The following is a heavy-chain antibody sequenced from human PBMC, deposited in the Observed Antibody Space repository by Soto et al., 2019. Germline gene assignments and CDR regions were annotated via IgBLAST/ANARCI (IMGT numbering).Heavy chain of an antibody. CDR2: ISSSGSTI. D-gene: IGHD6-13*01. V-gene: IGHV3-11*01. CDR1: GFTFSDYY. CDR3: ARDPQAAAGTGGYFDY. Sequence: VGSLRLSCAASGFTFSDYYMSWIRQAPGKGLEWVSYISSSGSTIYYADSVKGRFTISRDNAKNSLYLQMNSLRAEDTAVYYCARDPQAAAGTGGYFDYCGQRTLVTVSS. J-gene: IGHJ4*02.